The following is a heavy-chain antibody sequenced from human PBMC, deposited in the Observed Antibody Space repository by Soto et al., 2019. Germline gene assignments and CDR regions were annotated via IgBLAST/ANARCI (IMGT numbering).Heavy chain of an antibody. CDR1: GGSISNYY. D-gene: IGHD3-16*01. V-gene: IGHV4-59*01. Sequence: PSETLSLTCNVSGGSISNYYWTWVRQSPEKGLEWIGYMYYNGNINYNPSLKSRVTISTDTSKNQFSLTLKSVTAADTAVYYCASGGHWFDPWGQGVLVTVSS. CDR3: ASGGHWFDP. CDR2: MYYNGNI. J-gene: IGHJ5*02.